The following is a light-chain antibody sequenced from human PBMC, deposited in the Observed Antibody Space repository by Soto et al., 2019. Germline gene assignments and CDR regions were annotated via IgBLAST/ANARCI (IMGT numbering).Light chain of an antibody. V-gene: IGLV2-23*01. Sequence: QSVLTQPSSVSESPGQSITISCTGTISDVGNYNVVSWYQHHPGRAPKVLIYEGTKRPSGVSNRFSGSTSGNVASLTISGLQAEDEANYYCCSYAGSDTYVFGTGTKVNV. J-gene: IGLJ1*01. CDR3: CSYAGSDTYV. CDR2: EGT. CDR1: ISDVGNYNV.